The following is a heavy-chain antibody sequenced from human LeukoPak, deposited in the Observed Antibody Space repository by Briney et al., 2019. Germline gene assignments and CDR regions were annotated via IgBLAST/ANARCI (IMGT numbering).Heavy chain of an antibody. CDR1: GDSLTHGTYS. CDR3: AREFLASRRNWVDP. J-gene: IGHJ5*02. Sequence: SQTLCLTCSVSGDSLTHGTYSWGCIRQPPGQGREWVGRIYTTGVTHYTPSLMRRLTISVDPSLTQFSLNLTSVTAADTAVYYCAREFLASRRNWVDPWGQGTLVTVSS. V-gene: IGHV4-61*02. CDR2: IYTTGVT. D-gene: IGHD6-6*01.